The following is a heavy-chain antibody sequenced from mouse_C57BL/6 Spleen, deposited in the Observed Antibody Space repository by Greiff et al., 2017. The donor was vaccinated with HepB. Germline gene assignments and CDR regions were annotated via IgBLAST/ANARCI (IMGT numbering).Heavy chain of an antibody. J-gene: IGHJ4*01. V-gene: IGHV1-50*01. Sequence: QVHVKQPGAELVKPGASVKLSCKASGYTFTSYWMQWVKQRPGQGLEWIGEIDPSDSYTNYNQKFKGKATLTVDTSSSTAYMQLSSLTSEDSAVYYCARSAYFYGSSLRLYAMDYWGQGTSVTVSS. D-gene: IGHD1-1*01. CDR1: GYTFTSYW. CDR3: ARSAYFYGSSLRLYAMDY. CDR2: IDPSDSYT.